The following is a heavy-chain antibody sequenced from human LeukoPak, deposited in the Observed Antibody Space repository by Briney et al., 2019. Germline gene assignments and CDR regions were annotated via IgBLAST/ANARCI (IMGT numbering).Heavy chain of an antibody. D-gene: IGHD1-26*01. Sequence: PGGSLRLSCAASGFTFSIYWVSWVRQAGGKGLEGVANIKQEGSEKYYVDSVKGRFTISRDNAENSLYLQMNSLRAEDTAVYYCAREYSGSYFDYWGQGILVTVSS. V-gene: IGHV3-7*01. CDR1: GFTFSIYW. CDR3: AREYSGSYFDY. J-gene: IGHJ4*02. CDR2: IKQEGSEK.